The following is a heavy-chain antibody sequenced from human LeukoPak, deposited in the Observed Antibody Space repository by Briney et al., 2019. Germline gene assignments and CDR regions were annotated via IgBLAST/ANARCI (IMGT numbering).Heavy chain of an antibody. CDR1: GFTFSSYA. V-gene: IGHV3-15*01. CDR2: IKTKSEGGTT. CDR3: TTEFKELGSFFYFYYMDV. D-gene: IGHD3-10*01. J-gene: IGHJ6*03. Sequence: GGSLRLSCAASGFTFSSYAMHWVRQAPGKGLEWVGRIKTKSEGGTTDYAAPAKGRFTISRDDSKNALFLQMDSLKSDDTAMYYCTTEFKELGSFFYFYYMDVWGTGTTVTISS.